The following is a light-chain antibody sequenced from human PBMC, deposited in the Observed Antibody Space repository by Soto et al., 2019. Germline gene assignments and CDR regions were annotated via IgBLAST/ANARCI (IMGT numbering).Light chain of an antibody. CDR1: QSVSSNY. V-gene: IGKV3-20*01. J-gene: IGKJ1*01. CDR2: SAS. CDR3: QQYGSSPPT. Sequence: EILLTQSPGTLSLSPGERATLSCRASQSVSSNYLAWYQHKPGQAPRLLIYSASSRATAIPDRFSGSGSGTDFTLNISRLEPEDFAVYYCQQYGSSPPTFGQGTKVEIK.